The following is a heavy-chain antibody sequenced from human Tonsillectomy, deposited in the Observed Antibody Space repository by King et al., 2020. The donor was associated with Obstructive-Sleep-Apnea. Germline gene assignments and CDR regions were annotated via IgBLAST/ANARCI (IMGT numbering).Heavy chain of an antibody. J-gene: IGHJ6*02. V-gene: IGHV1-69*01. CDR3: ARDLTGMDV. CDR1: GGTVTTDT. CDR2: IIPMSGTS. D-gene: IGHD3-9*01. Sequence: GQLVQSGAEVKKPGSSVTVSCKASGGTVTTDTISWVRQAPGQGLEWMGGIIPMSGTSHYAQKCQGRVTITADASMNIVFMQLNSLRSEDTAVYYCARDLTGMDVWGQGTSVAVSS.